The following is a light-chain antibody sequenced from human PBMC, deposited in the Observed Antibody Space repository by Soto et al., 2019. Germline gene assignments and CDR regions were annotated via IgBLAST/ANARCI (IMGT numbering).Light chain of an antibody. J-gene: IGLJ2*01. V-gene: IGLV2-23*01. CDR2: EGT. CDR3: CSFAVGAAFV. CDR1: SSNVGTYDL. Sequence: QSVLTQPASVSASPGQSITISCTGTSSNVGTYDLVSWYQHHPDKAPKLIIYEGTKRPSGISSRFSGSKSGNTASLTISGLQAEDDADYYCCSFAVGAAFVFGGGTKLTVL.